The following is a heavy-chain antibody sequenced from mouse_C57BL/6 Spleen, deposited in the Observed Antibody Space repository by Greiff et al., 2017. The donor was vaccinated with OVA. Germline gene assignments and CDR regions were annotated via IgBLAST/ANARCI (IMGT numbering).Heavy chain of an antibody. D-gene: IGHD2-1*01. J-gene: IGHJ4*01. CDR1: GYTFTDYN. V-gene: IGHV1-18*01. CDR3: ARDGNYYAMDY. CDR2: INPNNGGT. Sequence: VQLQQSGPELVKPGASVKIPCKASGYTFTDYNMDWVKQSHGKSLEWIGDINPNNGGTIYEQKFKGKVTLTVDKSSSTAYMERRSLTSEDTAVYYCARDGNYYAMDYWGQGTSVTVSS.